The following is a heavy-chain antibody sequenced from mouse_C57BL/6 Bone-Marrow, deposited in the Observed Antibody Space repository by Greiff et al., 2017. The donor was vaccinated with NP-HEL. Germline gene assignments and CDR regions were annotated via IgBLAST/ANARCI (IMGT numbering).Heavy chain of an antibody. CDR2: ISSGGDYI. CDR3: TREGYYWFAY. Sequence: EVQLQESGEGLVKPGGSLKLSCAASGFTFSSYAMSWVRQTPEKRLEWVAYISSGGDYIYYADTVKGRFTISRDNARNTLYLQMSSLKSEDTAMYYCTREGYYWFAYWGQGTLVTVSA. V-gene: IGHV5-9-1*02. CDR1: GFTFSSYA. J-gene: IGHJ3*01. D-gene: IGHD2-3*01.